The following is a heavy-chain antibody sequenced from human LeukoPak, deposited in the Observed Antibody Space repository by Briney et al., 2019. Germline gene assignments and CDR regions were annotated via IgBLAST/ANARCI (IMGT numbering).Heavy chain of an antibody. CDR2: ITNSGNSK. V-gene: IGHV3-48*01. D-gene: IGHD3-10*01. CDR3: AKENPGEYGY. Sequence: PGGSLRLSCAASEFTFSSYSMNWVRQAPGKGLEWVSYITNSGNSKSYADSVKGRFTISRDNSKDTLYLQMNSLRAEDTAVYYCAKENPGEYGYWGQGTLVTVSS. CDR1: EFTFSSYS. J-gene: IGHJ4*02.